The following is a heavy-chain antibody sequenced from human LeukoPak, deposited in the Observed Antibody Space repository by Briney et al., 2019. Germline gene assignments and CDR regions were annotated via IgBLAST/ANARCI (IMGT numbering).Heavy chain of an antibody. Sequence: GGSLRLSCAASGFTFSSYAMSWVRQAPGKGLEWVSGISGNGGSTYYAASVKGRFTISRDNSKNTLYLQMSSLRAEDTAVYYCAKAPVAAVQSLYYYYMDVWGKGTAVTVSS. CDR3: AKAPVAAVQSLYYYYMDV. CDR2: ISGNGGST. D-gene: IGHD6-13*01. V-gene: IGHV3-23*01. CDR1: GFTFSSYA. J-gene: IGHJ6*03.